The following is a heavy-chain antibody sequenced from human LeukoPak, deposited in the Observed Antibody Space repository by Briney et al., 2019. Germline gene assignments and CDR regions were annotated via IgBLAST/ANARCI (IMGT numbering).Heavy chain of an antibody. CDR3: AREARFALPVVGSGDY. CDR1: GGSISSSDYY. Sequence: SETLSLTCSVSGGSISSSDYYWGWIRQPPGQGLEWIGTMFYNGATKSNPSLSSRVTMSIDTSKNQFSLKLRSVTAADTAVYYCAREARFALPVVGSGDYWGQGTLVTVSS. J-gene: IGHJ4*02. D-gene: IGHD6-19*01. V-gene: IGHV4-39*07. CDR2: MFYNGAT.